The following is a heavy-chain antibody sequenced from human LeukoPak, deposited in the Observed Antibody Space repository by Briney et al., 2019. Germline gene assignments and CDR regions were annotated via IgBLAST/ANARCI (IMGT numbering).Heavy chain of an antibody. Sequence: GESLKISCKGSGYSFTSYWIGWVRQMPGKGLEWMGIIYPGDSDTRYSPSFQGQVTISADKSISTAYLQWSSLKASDTAMYYCARLGDPKSGVAAPVAGISGDYYYGMDVWGQGTTVTVSS. V-gene: IGHV5-51*01. J-gene: IGHJ6*02. D-gene: IGHD6-19*01. CDR1: GYSFTSYW. CDR2: IYPGDSDT. CDR3: ARLGDPKSGVAAPVAGISGDYYYGMDV.